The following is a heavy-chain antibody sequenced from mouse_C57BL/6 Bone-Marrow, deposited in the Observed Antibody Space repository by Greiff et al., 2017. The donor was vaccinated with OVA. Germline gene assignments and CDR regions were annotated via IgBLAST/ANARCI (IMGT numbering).Heavy chain of an antibody. CDR2: IDPSDSET. J-gene: IGHJ2*01. V-gene: IGHV1-52*01. CDR1: GYTFTSYW. CDR3: ARTGNDYFDY. Sequence: VKLQQPGAELVRPGSSVKLSCKASGYTFTSYWMHWVKQRPIQGLEWIGNIDPSDSETHYNQKFKDKATLTVDKSSSTAYMQLSSLTSEDSAVYYCARTGNDYFDYWGQGTTLTVSS. D-gene: IGHD4-1*01.